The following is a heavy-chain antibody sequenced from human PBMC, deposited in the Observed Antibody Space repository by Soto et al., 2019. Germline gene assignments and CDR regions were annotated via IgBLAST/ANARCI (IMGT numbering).Heavy chain of an antibody. CDR3: ARGLLRAIYAFDI. J-gene: IGHJ3*02. CDR1: GFIFSNYD. D-gene: IGHD2-2*01. CDR2: IGTGGDT. Sequence: EVQLVESGGGLVQPGGSLRLSCAASGFIFSNYDMHWVRQVTGKGLEWVSGIGTGGDTYYVDSVKGRFTISREFAKNSLYRQMNSLRAGDTAVYYCARGLLRAIYAFDIWGQGTMVTVSS. V-gene: IGHV3-13*01.